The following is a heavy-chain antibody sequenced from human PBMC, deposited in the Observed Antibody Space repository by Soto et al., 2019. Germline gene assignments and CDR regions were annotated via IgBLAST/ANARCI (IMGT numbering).Heavy chain of an antibody. Sequence: QVQLQESGPGLVKPSETLSLTCTVSGGSVSSGSYYWSWIRQPPGTGLEWIGYIYYSGSTNYNPSLKSRVTISVDTSKNQFSLKLSSVTAADTAVYYCARGPAAAGGYFDYWGQGTLVTVSS. CDR2: IYYSGST. J-gene: IGHJ4*02. CDR3: ARGPAAAGGYFDY. D-gene: IGHD6-13*01. CDR1: GGSVSSGSYY. V-gene: IGHV4-61*01.